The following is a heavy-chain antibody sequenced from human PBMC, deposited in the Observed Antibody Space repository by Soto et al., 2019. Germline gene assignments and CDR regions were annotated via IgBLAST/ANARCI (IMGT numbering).Heavy chain of an antibody. CDR1: GFTFSSYA. CDR2: ISGSGGST. Sequence: GGSLRLSCAASGFTFSSYAMSWVRQAPGKGLEWVSAISGSGGSTYYADSVKGRFTIARDNSKNTLYLQMNSLRAEDTAVYYCAKDHRAGAPGYSSSLYFDYWGQGTLVTVSS. V-gene: IGHV3-23*01. CDR3: AKDHRAGAPGYSSSLYFDY. J-gene: IGHJ4*02. D-gene: IGHD6-13*01.